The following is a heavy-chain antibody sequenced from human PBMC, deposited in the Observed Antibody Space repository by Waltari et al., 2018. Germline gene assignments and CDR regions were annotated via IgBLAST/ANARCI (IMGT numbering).Heavy chain of an antibody. V-gene: IGHV4-59*01. J-gene: IGHJ5*02. Sequence: QVQLQESGPGLVKPSETLSLTCTVSGGSISSYYWSWIRQPPGKGLEWFGYIYYSGSTNNNPPPKSRVTISGDTSKNQFSLKLSSVTAADTAVDYCARTYGPPYNWFDPWGQGTLVTVSS. D-gene: IGHD3-10*01. CDR1: GGSISSYY. CDR3: ARTYGPPYNWFDP. CDR2: IYYSGST.